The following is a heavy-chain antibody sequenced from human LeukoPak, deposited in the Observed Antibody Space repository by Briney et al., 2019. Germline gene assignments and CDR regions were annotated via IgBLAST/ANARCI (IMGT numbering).Heavy chain of an antibody. D-gene: IGHD3-22*01. CDR1: GYTFTGYY. J-gene: IGHJ4*02. CDR3: ARGGGTYYYDSSGYLGDY. V-gene: IGHV1-2*02. CDR2: INPNSGGT. Sequence: GASVKVSCKASGYTFTGYYMHWVRQAPGQGLEWMGWINPNSGGTNYAQKFQGSVTMTRDTSISTAYMELSRLRSDDTAVYYCARGGGTYYYDSSGYLGDYWGQGTLVTVSS.